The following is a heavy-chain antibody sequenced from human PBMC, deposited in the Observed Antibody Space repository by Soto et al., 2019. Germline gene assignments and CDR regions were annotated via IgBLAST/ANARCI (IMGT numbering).Heavy chain of an antibody. V-gene: IGHV4-59*01. CDR2: IYYSGST. J-gene: IGHJ4*02. CDR3: ARGEPLDY. Sequence: PSETLSLTCTVSGGSISSYYWSWIRQPPGKGLEWIGYIYYSGSTNYNPSLKSRVTISVDTSKNQFSLKLSSVTAADTAVYYCARGEPLDYWGQGTLVTVSS. CDR1: GGSISSYY.